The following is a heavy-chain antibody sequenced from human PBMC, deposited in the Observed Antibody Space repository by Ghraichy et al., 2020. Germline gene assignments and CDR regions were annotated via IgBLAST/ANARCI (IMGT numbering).Heavy chain of an antibody. CDR1: GFTFSSYS. Sequence: GGSLRLSCAASGFTFSSYSMNWVRQAPGKGLEWISYISSSSSAIYYADSVKGRFTISRDNAKNSLYLQMNSLRDEDTAVYYCAIFGQYCSGGTCDYWGQGTLVTVSS. D-gene: IGHD2-15*01. CDR2: ISSSSSAI. V-gene: IGHV3-48*02. J-gene: IGHJ4*02. CDR3: AIFGQYCSGGTCDY.